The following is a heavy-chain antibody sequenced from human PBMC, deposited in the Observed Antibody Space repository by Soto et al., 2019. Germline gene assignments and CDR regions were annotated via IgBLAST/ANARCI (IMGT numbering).Heavy chain of an antibody. Sequence: SETLSLTCTVSGGSISSYYWSWVRQPPGKRLKWIGCIYYSGSTNYNPSFNSRVTLSLYTSNTQFSLKLSSVTAAVTAVYYCARTYTYYYDSRLLGWLDPWGQGNLVIVAS. CDR1: GGSISSYY. V-gene: IGHV4-59*01. J-gene: IGHJ5*02. D-gene: IGHD3-22*01. CDR3: ARTYTYYYDSRLLGWLDP. CDR2: IYYSGST.